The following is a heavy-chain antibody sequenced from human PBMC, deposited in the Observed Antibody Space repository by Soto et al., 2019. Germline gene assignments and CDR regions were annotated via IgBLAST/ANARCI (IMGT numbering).Heavy chain of an antibody. D-gene: IGHD2-2*01. CDR1: GFTFSTYA. CDR3: AKEGGYCISPNCPRRVDS. V-gene: IGHV3-23*01. Sequence: GGSLRLSCAASGFTFSTYAMSWVRQAPGKGLEWVSAVSGSGGSTYYADSVKGRFTISRDNSKNTLFLQMNSLRAEDTAIYYCAKEGGYCISPNCPRRVDSWGQGTLVTVS. J-gene: IGHJ4*02. CDR2: VSGSGGST.